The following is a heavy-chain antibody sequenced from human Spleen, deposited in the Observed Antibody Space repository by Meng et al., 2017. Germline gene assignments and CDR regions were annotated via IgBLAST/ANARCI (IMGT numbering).Heavy chain of an antibody. J-gene: IGHJ4*02. V-gene: IGHV1-18*01. Sequence: HVQLLQSGAEVKQPGASSKVSCKASDYTFTGYGVSWVRQAPGQGLEWMAWLGAHDGDTSHAPKFQGRVTVSADRPTATAYMELRSLRSDDTAVYYCARGTPGRSYSDYWGQGTLVTVSS. CDR1: DYTFTGYG. D-gene: IGHD3-10*01. CDR2: LGAHDGDT. CDR3: ARGTPGRSYSDY.